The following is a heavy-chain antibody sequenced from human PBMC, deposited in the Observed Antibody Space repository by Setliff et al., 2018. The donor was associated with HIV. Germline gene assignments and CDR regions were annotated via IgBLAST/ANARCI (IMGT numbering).Heavy chain of an antibody. CDR3: ARRPGTIRTGGWFDP. J-gene: IGHJ5*02. V-gene: IGHV3-23*01. D-gene: IGHD2-2*01. CDR1: GFTFSNYA. Sequence: GGSLRLSCAASGFTFSNYAMTWVRQAPGKGLEWVSTINSAERTFYAKSVKGRFSISRDNSKNTLYLQMSSLRAEDTAIYYCARRPGTIRTGGWFDPWGQGTLVTVSS. CDR2: INSAERT.